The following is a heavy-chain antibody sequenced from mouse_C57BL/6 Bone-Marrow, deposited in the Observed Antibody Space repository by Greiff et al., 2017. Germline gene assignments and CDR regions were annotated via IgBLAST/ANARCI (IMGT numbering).Heavy chain of an antibody. CDR1: GYTFTSYW. Sequence: QVQLQQPGAELVKPGASVKLSFKASGYTFTSYWMHWVKQRPGQGLEWIGMIHPNSGSTNYNEKFKSKATLTVDKSSSTAYMQLSSLTSEDSAVYYCARRRYYGSYWYFDVWGTGTTVTVSS. J-gene: IGHJ1*03. CDR2: IHPNSGST. D-gene: IGHD1-1*01. V-gene: IGHV1-64*01. CDR3: ARRRYYGSYWYFDV.